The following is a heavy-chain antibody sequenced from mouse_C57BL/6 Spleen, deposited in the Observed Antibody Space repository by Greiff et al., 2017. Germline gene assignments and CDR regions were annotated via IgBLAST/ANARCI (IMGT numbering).Heavy chain of an antibody. CDR2: IYPGSGST. V-gene: IGHV1-55*01. CDR3: ARPGGYYSNWYFDV. Sequence: QVQLQQPGAELVKPGASVKMSCKASGYTFTSYWITWVKQRPGQGLEWIGDIYPGSGSTNYNEKFKSKATLTVDTSSSTAYMQLSSLTSEDSAVYYCARPGGYYSNWYFDVWGTGTTVTVSS. CDR1: GYTFTSYW. J-gene: IGHJ1*03. D-gene: IGHD2-5*01.